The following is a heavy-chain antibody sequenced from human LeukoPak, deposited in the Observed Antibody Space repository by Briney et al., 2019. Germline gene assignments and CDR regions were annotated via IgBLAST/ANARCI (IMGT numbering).Heavy chain of an antibody. V-gene: IGHV1-18*01. CDR2: ISAYNGNT. CDR3: ARESEYSGTYYFNY. Sequence: ASVRVSCKASGYTFTSYGISWGRQAPGQGLERVGWISAYNGNTNYAQKLRGRVTMTTDTFTSTAYMELRSLRSDDTAVYYCARESEYSGTYYFNYWGQGTLVTVSS. CDR1: GYTFTSYG. D-gene: IGHD1-26*01. J-gene: IGHJ4*02.